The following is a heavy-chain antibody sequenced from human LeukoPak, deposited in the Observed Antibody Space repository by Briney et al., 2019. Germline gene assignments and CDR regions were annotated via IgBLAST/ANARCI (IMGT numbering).Heavy chain of an antibody. CDR3: ARATYYYGSGSYYKIDY. D-gene: IGHD3-10*01. J-gene: IGHJ4*02. CDR1: GGSFSGYY. V-gene: IGHV4-34*01. Sequence: SETLSLTCAVYGGSFSGYYWSWIRQPPGKGLEWIGEINHSGSTNYNPSLKSRVTISVDTSKNQFSLKLSSVTAADTAVYYCARATYYYGSGSYYKIDYWGQGTLVTVSS. CDR2: INHSGST.